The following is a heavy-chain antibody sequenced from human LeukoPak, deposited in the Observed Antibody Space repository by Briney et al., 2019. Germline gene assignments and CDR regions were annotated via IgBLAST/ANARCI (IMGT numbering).Heavy chain of an antibody. CDR3: AKEGYSGSYHYYYYYYMDV. CDR1: GFTFSDYY. Sequence: GGSLRLSCAASGFTFSDYYMSWIRQAPGKGLEWVSYISSSGNTIYYTDSVKGRFTISRDNAKNSLYLQMNSLRAEDTAVYYCAKEGYSGSYHYYYYYYMDVWGKGTTVTVSS. V-gene: IGHV3-11*01. J-gene: IGHJ6*03. CDR2: ISSSGNTI. D-gene: IGHD1-26*01.